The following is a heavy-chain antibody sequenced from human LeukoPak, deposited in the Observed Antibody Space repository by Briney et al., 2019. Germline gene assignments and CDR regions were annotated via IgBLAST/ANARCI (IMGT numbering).Heavy chain of an antibody. J-gene: IGHJ4*02. CDR2: ISAYNGNT. D-gene: IGHD3-22*01. CDR3: ARGVYDSSNSPFDY. CDR1: GYTFTSYG. Sequence: GASVKVSFKASGYTFTSYGISWVRQAPGQGLEWMGWISAYNGNTNYAQKLQGRVTMTTDTSTSTAYMELRSLRSDDTAVYYCARGVYDSSNSPFDYWGQGTLVTVSS. V-gene: IGHV1-18*01.